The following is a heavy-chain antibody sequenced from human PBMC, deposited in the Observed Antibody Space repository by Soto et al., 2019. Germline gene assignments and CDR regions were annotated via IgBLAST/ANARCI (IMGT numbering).Heavy chain of an antibody. CDR2: ISYDGSNK. J-gene: IGHJ5*02. Sequence: GGSLRLSCAASGFTFSSYAMHWVRQAPGKGLEWVAVISYDGSNKYYADSVKGRFTISRENARNSVYLQMNSLRAGDTAVYYCARGRSNHYGSSPPPRFDPWGRGTLVTVSS. V-gene: IGHV3-30*14. CDR1: GFTFSSYA. D-gene: IGHD3-10*01. CDR3: ARGRSNHYGSSPPPRFDP.